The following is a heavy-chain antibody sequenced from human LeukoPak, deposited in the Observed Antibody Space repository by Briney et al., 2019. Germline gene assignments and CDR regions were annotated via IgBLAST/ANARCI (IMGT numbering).Heavy chain of an antibody. J-gene: IGHJ4*02. D-gene: IGHD2-15*01. CDR3: ARVCHCSGGSLDY. CDR2: ISSSGSTI. V-gene: IGHV3-48*03. CDR1: GFTFSSFE. Sequence: PGGSLRLSCAASGFTFSSFEMNWVRQAPGKGLEWVSYISSSGSTIYYADSVKGRFTISRDNAKNSLYLQMNSLRAEDTAVYYCARVCHCSGGSLDYWGQGTLVTVSS.